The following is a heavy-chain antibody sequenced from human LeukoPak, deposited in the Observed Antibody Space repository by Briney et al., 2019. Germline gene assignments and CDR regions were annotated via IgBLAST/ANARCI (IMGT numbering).Heavy chain of an antibody. V-gene: IGHV3-21*01. CDR1: GFTFSSYS. J-gene: IGHJ4*02. CDR3: ARDRIAVAGLIDY. Sequence: GGSLRLSCAASGFTFSSYSMSWVRQVPGKGLEWVSFISSSSSYIYYADSVKGRFTISRDNAKNSLYLQMNSLRVEDTAVYFCARDRIAVAGLIDYWGQGTLVTVSS. D-gene: IGHD6-19*01. CDR2: ISSSSSYI.